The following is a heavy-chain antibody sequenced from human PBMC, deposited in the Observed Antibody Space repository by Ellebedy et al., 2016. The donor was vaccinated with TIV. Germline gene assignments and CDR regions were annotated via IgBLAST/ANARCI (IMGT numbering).Heavy chain of an antibody. CDR1: GGSISCYY. Sequence: SETLSLTXTVSGGSISCYYWSWIRQPPGKGLEWIGFIYYSGSTNYNPSLKSRVTISVDTSKNQFSLKLSSVTAADTAVYYCARAAVLWFGELLSNPDGGDYYYGMDVWGQGTTVTVSS. CDR3: ARAAVLWFGELLSNPDGGDYYYGMDV. CDR2: IYYSGST. J-gene: IGHJ6*02. D-gene: IGHD3-10*01. V-gene: IGHV4-59*01.